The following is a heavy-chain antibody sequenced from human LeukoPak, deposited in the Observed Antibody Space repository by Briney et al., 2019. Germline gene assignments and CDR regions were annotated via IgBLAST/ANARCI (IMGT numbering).Heavy chain of an antibody. V-gene: IGHV4-39*07. D-gene: IGHD2-15*01. CDR3: ARAVVGANYWYFDL. CDR2: IYYSGST. CDR1: GDSISSGGYF. Sequence: PSETLSLTCTVSGDSISSGGYFWVWIRQPPGKGLEWIGSIYYSGSTYYNSSLRSRLTISVDRSKNQFSLRLSSVTAADTAVYYCARAVVGANYWYFDLWGRGTLVTVSS. J-gene: IGHJ2*01.